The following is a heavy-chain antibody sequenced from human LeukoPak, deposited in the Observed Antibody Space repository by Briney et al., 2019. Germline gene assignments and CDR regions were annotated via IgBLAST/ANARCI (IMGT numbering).Heavy chain of an antibody. CDR3: ARGKLGYYYYHMDA. Sequence: SVKVSCKASGGTLSGYAISWVRQAPGLGLEWMGGIIPIYGTPHSAQKFQGRVTITTDESTSTAFMDLSSLRSEDTAVYYCARGKLGYYYYHMDAWGKGTTVTVSS. J-gene: IGHJ6*03. CDR2: IIPIYGTP. V-gene: IGHV1-69*05. D-gene: IGHD3-3*02. CDR1: GGTLSGYA.